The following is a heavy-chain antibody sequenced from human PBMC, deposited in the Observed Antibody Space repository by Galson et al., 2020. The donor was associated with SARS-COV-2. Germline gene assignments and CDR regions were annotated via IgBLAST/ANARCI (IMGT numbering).Heavy chain of an antibody. Sequence: GESLKISCAASGFTFSSYDMHWVRQATGKGLEWVSAIGTAGDTYYPGSVKGRFTISRENAKNSLYLQMNSLRAGDTAVYYCARGAAITMVRGGRNYYYYYMDVWGKGTTVTVAS. V-gene: IGHV3-13*01. CDR1: GFTFSSYD. CDR2: IGTAGDT. CDR3: ARGAAITMVRGGRNYYYYYMDV. J-gene: IGHJ6*03. D-gene: IGHD3-10*01.